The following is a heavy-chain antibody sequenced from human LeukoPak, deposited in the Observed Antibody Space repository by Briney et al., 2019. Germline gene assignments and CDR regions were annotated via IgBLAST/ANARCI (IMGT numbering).Heavy chain of an antibody. Sequence: GGSLRLSCAASGFTFSSYGMSWVRQAPGKGLEWVASIKRDASEKYYVDSVKGRFTISRDNAKNSLYLLMNSLRAEDTAVYYCARKIQGSYYYYMDVWGKGTTVTVSS. D-gene: IGHD5-18*01. CDR2: IKRDASEK. CDR3: ARKIQGSYYYYMDV. V-gene: IGHV3-7*01. CDR1: GFTFSSYG. J-gene: IGHJ6*03.